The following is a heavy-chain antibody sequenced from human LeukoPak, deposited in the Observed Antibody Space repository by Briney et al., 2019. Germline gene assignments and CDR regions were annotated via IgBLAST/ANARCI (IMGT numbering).Heavy chain of an antibody. CDR3: AKGVAGTSFDL. V-gene: IGHV3-53*05. J-gene: IGHJ4*02. D-gene: IGHD6-19*01. Sequence: SGGSLRLSCAASGFTVSSNYMSWVRQAPGKGLEWVSVIYSGGSTYYADSVKGRFTISRDKSKNTLYLQMNSLRTEDTAVYYCAKGVAGTSFDLWGQGTLVTVSS. CDR1: GFTVSSNY. CDR2: IYSGGST.